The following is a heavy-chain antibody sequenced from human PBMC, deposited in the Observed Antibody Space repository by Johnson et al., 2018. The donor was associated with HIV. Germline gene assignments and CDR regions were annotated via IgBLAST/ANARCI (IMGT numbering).Heavy chain of an antibody. Sequence: QVQLVESGGGLVKPGGSLRLSCAASGFTFSDYYMSWIRQAPGKGLEWVSYISSSGSTIYYADSVKGRFTISRDNAKSSLYLQVNSLRAEDTAMYFCARDLMDSSDYPPDAFDVWGQGTMVTVSP. J-gene: IGHJ3*01. CDR3: ARDLMDSSDYPPDAFDV. CDR2: ISSSGSTI. D-gene: IGHD3-22*01. CDR1: GFTFSDYY. V-gene: IGHV3-11*01.